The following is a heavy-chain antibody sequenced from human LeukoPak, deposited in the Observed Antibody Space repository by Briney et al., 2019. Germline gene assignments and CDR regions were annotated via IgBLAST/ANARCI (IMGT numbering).Heavy chain of an antibody. J-gene: IGHJ4*02. CDR2: IYWDGDK. CDR1: GFSLSTSGVA. D-gene: IGHD3-22*01. Sequence: QSGPTLVNPTQTLTLTCTFSGFSLSTSGVAVGWIRQPPGKALEWLALIYWDGDKRYSPSLKTRLTITKDTFKNQVVLTVTNMDPVDTATYYCAHSDSSRYNPLGYWGQGTLVTVSS. V-gene: IGHV2-5*02. CDR3: AHSDSSRYNPLGY.